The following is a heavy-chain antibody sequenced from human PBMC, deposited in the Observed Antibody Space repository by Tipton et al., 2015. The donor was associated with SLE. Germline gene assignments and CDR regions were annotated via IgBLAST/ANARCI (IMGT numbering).Heavy chain of an antibody. CDR3: AGGYCSDGVCYGFGFFDY. D-gene: IGHD2-8*01. CDR1: GASTNTKY. Sequence: TLSLTCTVSGASTNTKYWTWIRQSPGKGLEWIGYANRNEGTKIKSSLERRVTISLDTSRSQFSLRLSSVTAADTAVYFCAGGYCSDGVCYGFGFFDYWGQGNLVTVSS. CDR2: ANRNEGT. J-gene: IGHJ4*02. V-gene: IGHV4-59*13.